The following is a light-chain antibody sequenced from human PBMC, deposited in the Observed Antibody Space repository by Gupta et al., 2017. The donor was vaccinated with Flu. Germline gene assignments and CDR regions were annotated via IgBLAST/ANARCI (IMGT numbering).Light chain of an antibody. CDR1: QGIGRF. J-gene: IGKJ1*01. V-gene: IGKV1-27*01. CDR3: QKYDNDPRT. CDR2: SAS. Sequence: PNSLFASVGDRVTSTCRTSQGIGRFLAWYQQKAGLAPRLLIYSASSLHSGVPSRFSGSGSGTEFTLTISSLQPEDFATYYCQKYDNDPRTFGQGTRL.